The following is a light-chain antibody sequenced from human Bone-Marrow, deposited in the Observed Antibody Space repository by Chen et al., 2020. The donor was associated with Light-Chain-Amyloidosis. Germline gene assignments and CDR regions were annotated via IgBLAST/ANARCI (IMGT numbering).Light chain of an antibody. J-gene: IGKJ5*01. CDR3: QQRSNWPPSIT. V-gene: IGKV3-11*01. CDR1: QSVGTN. CDR2: AVS. Sequence: EIVLTQSPATLSLSPGERATLSCRASQSVGTNLAWYQQKPGQAPRLLIYAVSDRATGIPARFRGSGSGTDCTLTISSLEPVYFAVYYCQQRSNWPPSITFGQGTRLDIK.